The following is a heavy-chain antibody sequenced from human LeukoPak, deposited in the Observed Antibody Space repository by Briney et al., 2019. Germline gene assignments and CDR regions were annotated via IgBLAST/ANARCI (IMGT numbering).Heavy chain of an antibody. J-gene: IGHJ4*02. D-gene: IGHD5-18*01. CDR3: ARSRYSYGPSYFDY. CDR2: IYHSGST. Sequence: KASETLSLTCTVSGYSISSGYYWGWIRQPPGKGLEWIGSIYHSGSTYYNPSLKSRVTISVDTSKNQFSLKLSSVTAADTAVYYCARSRYSYGPSYFDYWGQGTLVTVSS. V-gene: IGHV4-38-2*02. CDR1: GYSISSGYY.